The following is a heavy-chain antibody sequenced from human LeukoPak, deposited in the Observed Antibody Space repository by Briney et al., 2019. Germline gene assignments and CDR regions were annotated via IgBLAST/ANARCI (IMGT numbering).Heavy chain of an antibody. D-gene: IGHD1-14*01. CDR3: ARAKLNLDC. V-gene: IGHV3-7*01. J-gene: IGHJ4*02. CDR1: GFTFSGYW. CDR2: INEEGSEK. Sequence: GGSLRLSCTASGFTFSGYWMSWVRQAPGKGLEWVANINEEGSEKYYVDSVKGRFTISRDNAKSSLYLQMNSLRAEDTAVYSCARAKLNLDCWGQGTLVTVSS.